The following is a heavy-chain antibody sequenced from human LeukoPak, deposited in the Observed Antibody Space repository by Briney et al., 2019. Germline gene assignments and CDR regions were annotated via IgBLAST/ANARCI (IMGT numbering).Heavy chain of an antibody. J-gene: IGHJ1*01. CDR1: GFDFNNYN. D-gene: IGHD1-26*01. CDR3: ARGSRYSGSFRWAEYFQH. CDR2: ITSSGTYI. V-gene: IGHV3-21*01. Sequence: GGSLRLSCAASGFDFNNYNMNWVRQAPGKGLEWVSSITSSGTYIYYADSVKGRFTISRDNAKNSLYLQMNSLRPEDTAVYYCARGSRYSGSFRWAEYFQHWGQGTLVTVSS.